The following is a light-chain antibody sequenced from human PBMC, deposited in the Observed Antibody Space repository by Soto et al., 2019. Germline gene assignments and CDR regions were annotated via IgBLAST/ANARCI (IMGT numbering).Light chain of an antibody. J-gene: IGKJ5*01. CDR2: DAS. CDR3: QQRLNWPFT. V-gene: IGKV3-11*01. CDR1: QNVRSF. Sequence: EIVLTQSPVILSLSPGERATLSCRASQNVRSFLAWYQQRPGQAPRLLIYDASKRAPGIPARFSGGGSAADFTLTISSLELDDFAFYYCQQRLNWPFTFGQGTRLDIK.